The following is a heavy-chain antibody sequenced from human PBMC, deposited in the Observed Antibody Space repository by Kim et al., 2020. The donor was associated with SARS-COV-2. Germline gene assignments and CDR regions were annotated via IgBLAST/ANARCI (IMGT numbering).Heavy chain of an antibody. J-gene: IGHJ4*02. CDR2: IYYSGST. V-gene: IGHV4-39*01. CDR1: GGSISSSSYY. D-gene: IGHD3-3*01. Sequence: SETLSLTCTVSGGSISSSSYYWGWIRQPPGKGLEWIGSIYYSGSTYYNPSLKIRVTISVDTSQNQFSLKLSSVTDADTDVYYCARRGLYYDFWSGYYKGGFFEFWGQGTLVTVSS. CDR3: ARRGLYYDFWSGYYKGGFFEF.